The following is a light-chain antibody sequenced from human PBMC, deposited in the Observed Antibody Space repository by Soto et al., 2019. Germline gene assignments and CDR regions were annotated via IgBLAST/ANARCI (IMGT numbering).Light chain of an antibody. CDR1: SGRSTYA. CDR3: QTWGSGIGV. Sequence: QLVLTQSPSASASLGASVNVTCTLSSGRSTYAIAWHQQQPEKGPRYLMKLNSDGSHYKGDGIPDRFSGSSSGAERYLTISSLQSEDEADYYCQTWGSGIGVFGGGTKVTVL. CDR2: LNSDGSH. V-gene: IGLV4-69*01. J-gene: IGLJ3*02.